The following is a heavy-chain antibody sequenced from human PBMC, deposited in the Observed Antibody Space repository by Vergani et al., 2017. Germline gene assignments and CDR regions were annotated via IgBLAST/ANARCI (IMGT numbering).Heavy chain of an antibody. CDR2: IKQDGREK. D-gene: IGHD3-22*01. CDR3: ARDRGIYYDSNGYWT. CDR1: GFTFSSYW. V-gene: IGHV3-7*01. J-gene: IGHJ5*02. Sequence: EVQLVESGGGLVQPGGSLRLSCAASGFTFSSYWMSWVRQAPGKGLEWVANIKQDGREKYYVDSVKGRFTISRDNAKNSLYLQMNSLRAEDTAVYYCARDRGIYYDSNGYWTWGQGTLVTVSS.